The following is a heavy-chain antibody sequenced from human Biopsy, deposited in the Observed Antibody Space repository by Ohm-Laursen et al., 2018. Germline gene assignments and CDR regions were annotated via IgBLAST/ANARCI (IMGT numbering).Heavy chain of an antibody. CDR3: ARRLPLRGYAFDV. J-gene: IGHJ3*01. Sequence: SETLSLTCTVSGVSITAYYWSWIRQPPGKGLECIGNIHHSGSTNYNPSLKSRLTISVDTSKNHFSLKLNSVTATDTAVYYCARRLPLRGYAFDVWGQGTLVTVSS. CDR1: GVSITAYY. V-gene: IGHV4-59*08. D-gene: IGHD3-10*01. CDR2: IHHSGST.